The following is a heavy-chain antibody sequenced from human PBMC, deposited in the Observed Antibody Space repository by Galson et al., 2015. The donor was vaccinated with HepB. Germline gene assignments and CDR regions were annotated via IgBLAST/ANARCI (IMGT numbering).Heavy chain of an antibody. Sequence: SLRLSCAASGFTFTRHSMAWVRQAPGKGLEWVSGISANGGSRFYAESVKGRFTISRDNSKNTLSFQMNSLRAEDTAVYYCAKGYGLFDLWGQGTLVTVSS. V-gene: IGHV3-23*01. CDR3: AKGYGLFDL. CDR1: GFTFTRHS. D-gene: IGHD4-17*01. J-gene: IGHJ5*02. CDR2: ISANGGSR.